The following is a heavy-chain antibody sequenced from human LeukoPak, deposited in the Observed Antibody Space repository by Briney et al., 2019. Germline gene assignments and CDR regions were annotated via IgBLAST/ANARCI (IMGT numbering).Heavy chain of an antibody. J-gene: IGHJ4*02. CDR2: IYYSGST. CDR1: GGSISSSSYY. V-gene: IGHV4-39*07. CDR3: ARGETDYYDSSGYYSD. Sequence: PSETLSLTCTVSGGSISSSSYYWGWIRQPPGKGLEWIGSIYYSGSTYYNPSLKSRVTISVDTSKNQFSLKLSSVTAADTAVYYCARGETDYYDSSGYYSDWGQGTLVTVSS. D-gene: IGHD3-22*01.